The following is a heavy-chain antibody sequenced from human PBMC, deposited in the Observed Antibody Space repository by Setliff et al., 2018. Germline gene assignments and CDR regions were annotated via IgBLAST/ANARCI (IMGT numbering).Heavy chain of an antibody. CDR3: AREHTSDWKFDY. D-gene: IGHD1-1*01. V-gene: IGHV3-53*01. J-gene: IGHJ4*02. CDR1: GFTVSAND. Sequence: PGGSLRLSCAASGFTVSANDMSWVRQAPGKGLEWISLLYDDGSEFYSDSVKGRFTISRDGSANSLFLHMNNLKTEDTAVYYCAREHTSDWKFDYWGPGTLVTVSS. CDR2: LYDDGSE.